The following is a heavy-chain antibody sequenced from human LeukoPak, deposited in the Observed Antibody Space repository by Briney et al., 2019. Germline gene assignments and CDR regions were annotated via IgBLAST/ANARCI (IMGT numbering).Heavy chain of an antibody. CDR1: GGSIRSYY. V-gene: IGHV4-59*01. CDR2: IYYTGST. Sequence: PSETLSLTCTVSGGSIRSYYWSWIRQPPGKGLEWIGYIYYTGSTNYNPSLKSRVTISVDTSKNQFSLKLSSVTAADTAVYHCARDRDYYDSGSSYFDYWGQGTLVTVSS. J-gene: IGHJ4*02. D-gene: IGHD3-10*01. CDR3: ARDRDYYDSGSSYFDY.